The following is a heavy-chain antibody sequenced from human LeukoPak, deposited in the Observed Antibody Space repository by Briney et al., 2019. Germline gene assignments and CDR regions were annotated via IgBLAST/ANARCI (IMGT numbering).Heavy chain of an antibody. CDR3: TTEMTTVITNWFDP. D-gene: IGHD4-11*01. Sequence: GGSLRLSCAASGFTFSNAWMSWVRQAPGKGLEWVGRIKSKTDGGTTDYAAPVKGRFTISRDDSKNTLYLQMNSLKTEDTAVYYCTTEMTTVITNWFDPWGQGTLVTVSS. V-gene: IGHV3-15*01. CDR2: IKSKTDGGTT. J-gene: IGHJ5*02. CDR1: GFTFSNAW.